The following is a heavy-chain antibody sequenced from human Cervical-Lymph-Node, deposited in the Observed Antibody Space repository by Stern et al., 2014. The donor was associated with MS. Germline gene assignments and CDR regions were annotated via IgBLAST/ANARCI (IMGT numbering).Heavy chain of an antibody. D-gene: IGHD6-19*01. V-gene: IGHV3-9*01. Sequence: EVQLVESGGGLVQSGRSLKLSCAGSGFNFDDYAMHWVRQAPGKGLEWVAAISWNSRSIGYADSLRGRITVSRDNSKNSLYLQLNNLRPEDSAFYYCARDGAGDWYLEPWGRGTLVSVSS. CDR2: ISWNSRSI. CDR1: GFNFDDYA. CDR3: ARDGAGDWYLEP. J-gene: IGHJ2*01.